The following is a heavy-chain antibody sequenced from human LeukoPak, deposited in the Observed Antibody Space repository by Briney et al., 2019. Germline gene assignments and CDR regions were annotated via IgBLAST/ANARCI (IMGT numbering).Heavy chain of an antibody. J-gene: IGHJ4*02. CDR3: ARAKRDDYVWGTYRPFDY. V-gene: IGHV1-2*02. CDR2: INPNSGGT. CDR1: GYTFTGYY. D-gene: IGHD3-16*02. Sequence: ASVKVSCKASGYTFTGYYMHWVRQAPGQGLEWMGWINPNSGGTNYAQKFQGRVTMTRDTSISTAYMELSRLRSDDTAVYYCARAKRDDYVWGTYRPFDYWGRGTLVTVSS.